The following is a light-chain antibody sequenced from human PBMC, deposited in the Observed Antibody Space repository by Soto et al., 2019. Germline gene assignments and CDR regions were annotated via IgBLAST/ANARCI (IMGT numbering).Light chain of an antibody. CDR1: KLGDKY. J-gene: IGLJ2*01. Sequence: SYELTQPPSVSVSPGQTASITCSGDKLGDKYACWYQQKPGQSPVLVIYQDSKRPSGIPERFSGSNSGNTATLTISGTQAMDEADYYCQAWDSSTAFVVVFGGGTKLTVL. CDR2: QDS. CDR3: QAWDSSTAFVVV. V-gene: IGLV3-1*01.